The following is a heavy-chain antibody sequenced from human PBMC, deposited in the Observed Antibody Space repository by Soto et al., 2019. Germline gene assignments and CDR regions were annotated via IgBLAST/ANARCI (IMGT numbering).Heavy chain of an antibody. Sequence: EVQLVESGGGLVQPGGSLRLSCAASGFTFSSYWMHWVRQVPGKGLVWVSRINSDGSSTTYADSVKGRFTISRDNAKNTLYLQMNGLRAEDTAVYYCARARPGGYDSGWGDFQHWGQGTLVTVSS. CDR3: ARARPGGYDSGWGDFQH. V-gene: IGHV3-74*01. CDR2: INSDGSST. CDR1: GFTFSSYW. J-gene: IGHJ1*01. D-gene: IGHD3-10*01.